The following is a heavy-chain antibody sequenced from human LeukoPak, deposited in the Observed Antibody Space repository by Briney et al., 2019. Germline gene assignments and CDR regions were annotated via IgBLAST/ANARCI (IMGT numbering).Heavy chain of an antibody. CDR1: GYTFTSYG. CDR2: ISAYNGNT. CDR3: ARDFSLYSSTYMDV. V-gene: IGHV1-18*01. J-gene: IGHJ6*03. D-gene: IGHD6-13*01. Sequence: ASVKVSCKASGYTFTSYGISWVRQAPGQGLEWMGWISAYNGNTNYAQKLQGRVTMTTDTSTSTAYMELRSLRSDDTAVYFCARDFSLYSSTYMDVWGKGTTVTVSS.